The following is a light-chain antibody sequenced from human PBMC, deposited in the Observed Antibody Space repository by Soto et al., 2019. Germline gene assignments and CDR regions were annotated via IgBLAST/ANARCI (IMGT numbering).Light chain of an antibody. CDR1: SSDVGGYKY. V-gene: IGLV2-14*01. J-gene: IGLJ3*02. CDR3: SSYTSSSNPV. CDR2: DVA. Sequence: QSVLTQPASVSGSPGQSITISCTGTSSDVGGYKYVSWYQQHPGKAPKLLIYDVASRPSGISNRFSGSKSGNTASLTISGVQAEDEADYYCSSYTSSSNPVFGGGTKLTVL.